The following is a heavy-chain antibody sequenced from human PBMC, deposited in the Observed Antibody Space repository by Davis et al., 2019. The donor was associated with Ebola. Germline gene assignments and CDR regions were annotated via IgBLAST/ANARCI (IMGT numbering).Heavy chain of an antibody. J-gene: IGHJ6*02. CDR2: ISYDGSNK. Sequence: GESLKISCAASGFTFSSYAMHWVRQAPGKGLEWVAVISYDGSNKYYADSVKGRFTISRDNSKNTLYLQMNSLRAEDTAVYYCARKGGATVTTRYYYYGMDVWGQGTTVTVSS. CDR3: ARKGGATVTTRYYYYGMDV. V-gene: IGHV3-30-3*01. D-gene: IGHD4-17*01. CDR1: GFTFSSYA.